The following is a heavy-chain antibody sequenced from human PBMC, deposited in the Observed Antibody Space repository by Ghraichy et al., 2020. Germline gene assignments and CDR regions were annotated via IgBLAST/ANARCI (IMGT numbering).Heavy chain of an antibody. Sequence: GGSLRLSCAASGFPFSTYWMTWVRQAPGEGLEWVASIKQDGSEKYYVDSVKGRFTISRDNAKNSLYLQMNSLRAEDTAFYYCARPRFSNNWYFSLDYWGQGTLVTVSS. J-gene: IGHJ4*02. CDR1: GFPFSTYW. CDR2: IKQDGSEK. D-gene: IGHD6-13*01. V-gene: IGHV3-7*03. CDR3: ARPRFSNNWYFSLDY.